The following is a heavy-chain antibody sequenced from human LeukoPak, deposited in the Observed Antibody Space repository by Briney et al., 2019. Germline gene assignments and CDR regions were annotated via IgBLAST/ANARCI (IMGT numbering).Heavy chain of an antibody. CDR3: ARPQQQLARGWYFDL. J-gene: IGHJ2*01. CDR2: INAGNGNT. V-gene: IGHV1-3*01. CDR1: GYTFTSYG. Sequence: GASVKVSCKASGYTFTSYGISWVRQAPGQRLEWMGWINAGNGNTKYSQKFQGRVTITRDTSASTAYMELSSLRSEDTAVYYCARPQQQLARGWYFDLWGRGTLVTVSS. D-gene: IGHD6-13*01.